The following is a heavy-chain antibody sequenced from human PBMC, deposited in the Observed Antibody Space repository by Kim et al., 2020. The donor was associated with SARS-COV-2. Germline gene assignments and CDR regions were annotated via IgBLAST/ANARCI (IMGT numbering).Heavy chain of an antibody. CDR1: GFTFSSYA. CDR3: AEVLEKIGYNLASYYN. V-gene: IGHV3-30*04. Sequence: GGSLRLSCAASGFTFSSYAMHWVRQAPGKGLEWVAVISYDGSNKYYADSVKGRFTISENNSKNTLYLKRKSRKAKDTAGFSCAEVLEKIGYNLASYYN. CDR2: ISYDGSNK. J-gene: IGHJ6*01. D-gene: IGHD5-12*01.